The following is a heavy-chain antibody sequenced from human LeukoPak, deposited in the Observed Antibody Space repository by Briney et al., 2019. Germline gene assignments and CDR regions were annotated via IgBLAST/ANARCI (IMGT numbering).Heavy chain of an antibody. CDR1: GGSISSYY. D-gene: IGHD1-1*01. CDR3: ARGGTRRYFDY. V-gene: IGHV4-59*01. CDR2: IYYSGST. J-gene: IGHJ4*02. Sequence: PSETLYLTCTVSGGSISSYYWSWIRQPPGKGLEWIGYIYYSGSTNYNPSLKSRVTISVDTSKNQFSLKLSSVTAADTAVYYCARGGTRRYFDYWGQGTLVTVSS.